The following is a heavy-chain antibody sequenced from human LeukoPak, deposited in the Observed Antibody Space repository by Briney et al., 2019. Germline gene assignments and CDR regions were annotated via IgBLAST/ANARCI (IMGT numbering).Heavy chain of an antibody. Sequence: PGGSLRLSCAASGTTFDSHYMTWVRQTPEKGLEWVANMNQDGSEKNYVDSVKGRFTISRDNAKKSLYLQMNSLRAEDTAVYYCASAAGWESAYWGQGTLVTVSS. J-gene: IGHJ4*02. CDR3: ASAAGWESAY. CDR1: GTTFDSHY. V-gene: IGHV3-7*01. CDR2: MNQDGSEK. D-gene: IGHD1-26*01.